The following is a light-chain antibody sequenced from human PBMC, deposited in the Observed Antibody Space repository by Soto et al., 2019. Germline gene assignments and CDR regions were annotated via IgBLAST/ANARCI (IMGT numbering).Light chain of an antibody. Sequence: QSVLAQPASVSGSFGQSITISCSGPNTDLGVYGYVSWYQHQPGKAPKLLIYDVNNRPSGISDRFSGSKSGDTASLTISELQAEDEADYFCFSKISGFVYGFGTGTKVTVL. CDR2: DVN. CDR3: FSKISGFVYG. J-gene: IGLJ1*01. CDR1: NTDLGVYGY. V-gene: IGLV2-14*01.